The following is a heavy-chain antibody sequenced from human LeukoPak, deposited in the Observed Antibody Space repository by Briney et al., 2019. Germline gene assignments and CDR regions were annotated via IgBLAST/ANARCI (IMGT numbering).Heavy chain of an antibody. CDR1: GFTFSSYA. V-gene: IGHV3-64*01. D-gene: IGHD6-6*01. Sequence: PGGSLRLSCAVSGFTFSSYAMSWVRQAPGKGLEYVSVISSNGGSTYYATSVKGRFTISRDNSENTLFLHMGSLRVEDMAVYYCARGTAARREESYYYSYMDVWGKGTTVTVSS. J-gene: IGHJ6*03. CDR3: ARGTAARREESYYYSYMDV. CDR2: ISSNGGST.